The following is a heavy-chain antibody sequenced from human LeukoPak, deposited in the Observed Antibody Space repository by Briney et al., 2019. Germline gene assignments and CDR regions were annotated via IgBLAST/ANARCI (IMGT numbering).Heavy chain of an antibody. V-gene: IGHV1-8*01. CDR3: AGGRGNVLRYFDWFHFLDY. CDR2: MNPNSGNT. CDR1: GYTFTSYD. D-gene: IGHD3-9*01. Sequence: ASVKVSCKASGYTFTSYDINWVRQATGQGLEWMGWMNPNSGNTGYAQKFQGRVTMTRNTSISTAYMELSSLRSEDTAVYYCAGGRGNVLRYFDWFHFLDYWGQGTLVTVSS. J-gene: IGHJ4*02.